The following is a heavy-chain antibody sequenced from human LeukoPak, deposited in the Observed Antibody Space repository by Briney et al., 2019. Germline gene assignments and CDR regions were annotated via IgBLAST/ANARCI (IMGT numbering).Heavy chain of an antibody. CDR2: IIPILGVA. CDR3: TRDAEMTTVFDY. V-gene: IGHV1-69*10. J-gene: IGHJ4*02. Sequence: GASVKVSCKASGYTFTSYDINWVRQATGQGLEWMGGIIPILGVANYAQKFQGRVTITADKSTSTAYMELSSLRSEDTALYYCTRDAEMTTVFDYWGQGTLVTVSS. D-gene: IGHD4-17*01. CDR1: GYTFTSYD.